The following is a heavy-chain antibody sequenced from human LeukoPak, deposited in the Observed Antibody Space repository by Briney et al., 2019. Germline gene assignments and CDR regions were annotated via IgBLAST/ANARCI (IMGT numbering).Heavy chain of an antibody. CDR3: ARVSDY. Sequence: GGSLRLSCAASGFTFSRYAMHWVRQAPGKGLEWVAVISYDGSNKYYADSVKGRFTISRDNSKNTLYLQMNSLRAEDTAVYYCARVSDYWGQGTPVTVSS. CDR1: GFTFSRYA. CDR2: ISYDGSNK. J-gene: IGHJ4*02. V-gene: IGHV3-30*04.